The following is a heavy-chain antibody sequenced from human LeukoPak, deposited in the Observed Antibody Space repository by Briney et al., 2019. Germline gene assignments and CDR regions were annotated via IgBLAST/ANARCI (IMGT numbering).Heavy chain of an antibody. CDR1: GFTFSSYG. V-gene: IGHV3-33*01. J-gene: IGHJ6*02. CDR2: IWYDGSNK. CDR3: ARGPNEMSNYYYYGMDV. D-gene: IGHD5/OR15-5a*01. Sequence: GRSLRLSCAASGFTFSSYGMHWVRQAPGKGLEWVAVIWYDGSNKYYADSVKGRFTISRDNSKNTLYLQMNSLRAEGTAVYYCARGPNEMSNYYYYGMDVWGQGTTVTVSS.